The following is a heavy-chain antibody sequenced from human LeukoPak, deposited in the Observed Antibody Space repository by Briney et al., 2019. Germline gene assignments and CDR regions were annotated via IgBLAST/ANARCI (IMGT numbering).Heavy chain of an antibody. J-gene: IGHJ3*01. CDR1: GGTFSSYA. V-gene: IGHV1-69*05. Sequence: SVKVSCKASGGTFSSYAISWVRQAPGQGLEWMGGIIPIFGTANYAQKFQGRVTITTDESTSTAYMELSSLRTEDTAVYYCARVDCSSTSCSGAFDVWGQGTLVTVSS. CDR2: IIPIFGTA. D-gene: IGHD2-2*01. CDR3: ARVDCSSTSCSGAFDV.